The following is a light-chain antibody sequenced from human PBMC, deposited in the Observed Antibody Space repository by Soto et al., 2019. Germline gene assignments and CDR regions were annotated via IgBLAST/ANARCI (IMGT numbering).Light chain of an antibody. J-gene: IGKJ1*01. V-gene: IGKV3-15*01. CDR3: QQYNNWPGT. CDR1: QSVSRN. Sequence: EIVMTQSPATLSVSPGERATLSCRASQSVSRNFAWYQQKPGQAPRLLIYGASTRATGIPARFSGSGSGTEFTLTISSLQSEDFAVYYCQQYNNWPGTFGQGTKVEIK. CDR2: GAS.